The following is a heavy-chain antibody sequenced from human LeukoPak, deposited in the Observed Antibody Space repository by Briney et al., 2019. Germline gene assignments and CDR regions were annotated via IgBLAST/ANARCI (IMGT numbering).Heavy chain of an antibody. D-gene: IGHD3-10*01. J-gene: IGHJ4*02. V-gene: IGHV3-30-3*01. CDR2: ISYDGSNK. CDR3: ARDPTTYGSGSYYYYFEY. CDR1: GFTFSSYA. Sequence: PGGSLRLSCAASGFTFSSYAMHWVRQAPGKGLEWVAVISYDGSNKYYADSVKGRFTIPRDNSKNTLYLQMNSLRAEDTAVYYCARDPTTYGSGSYYYYFEYWGQGTLVTVSS.